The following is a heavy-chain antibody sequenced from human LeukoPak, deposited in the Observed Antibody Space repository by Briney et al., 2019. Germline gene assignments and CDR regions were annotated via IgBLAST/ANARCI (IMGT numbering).Heavy chain of an antibody. J-gene: IGHJ4*02. CDR1: GLAFSSYS. V-gene: IGHV3-30*04. Sequence: GGSLRLSCVASGLAFSSYSMHWVRQAPGKGLEWVGVISYDGSDEYYTDSVKGRFTISRDNSKNTVYLQMNSLRADDTAVYYCARGLFVDYWGQGTLVTVSS. CDR2: ISYDGSDE. CDR3: ARGLFVDY. D-gene: IGHD3-10*02.